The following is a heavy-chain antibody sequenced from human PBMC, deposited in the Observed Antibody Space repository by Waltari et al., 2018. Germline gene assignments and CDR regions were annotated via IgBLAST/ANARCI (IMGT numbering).Heavy chain of an antibody. CDR1: GFTVSSNY. CDR2: IYSGGST. J-gene: IGHJ4*02. CDR3: ARSYYDILTGYRPLYY. V-gene: IGHV3-53*02. Sequence: EVQLVETGGGLIQPGGSLRLSCAASGFTVSSNYMSWVRQAPGKGLEWVSVIYSGGSTYYADSVKGRFTISRDKSNNTLYLQMNSLRAEDTAVYYCARSYYDILTGYRPLYYWGQGTLVTVSS. D-gene: IGHD3-9*01.